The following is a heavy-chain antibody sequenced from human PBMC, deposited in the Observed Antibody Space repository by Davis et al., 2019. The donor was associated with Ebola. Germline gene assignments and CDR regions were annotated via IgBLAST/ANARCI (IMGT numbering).Heavy chain of an antibody. Sequence: GESLNISCAASGFTFSSYGMHWVRQAPGKGLEWVAVISYDGSNKYYADSVKGRFTISRDNSKNTLYLQMNSLRAEDTAVYYCAKDIVVVPVYYYGMDVWGQGATVTVSS. D-gene: IGHD2-2*01. V-gene: IGHV3-30*18. J-gene: IGHJ6*02. CDR3: AKDIVVVPVYYYGMDV. CDR2: ISYDGSNK. CDR1: GFTFSSYG.